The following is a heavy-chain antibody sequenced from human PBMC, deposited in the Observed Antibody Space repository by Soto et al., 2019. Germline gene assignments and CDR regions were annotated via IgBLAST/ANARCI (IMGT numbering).Heavy chain of an antibody. CDR2: IYYSGSN. Sequence: SETLSLTCTVSGGSISSGGYYWSWIRQHPGKGLEWIGYIYYSGSNYYNPSLKSRVTISVDTSKNQFSLKLSSVTAADTAVYYCARADGDYEYYYYGMDVWGQGTTVTVSS. J-gene: IGHJ6*02. CDR3: ARADGDYEYYYYGMDV. V-gene: IGHV4-31*03. CDR1: GGSISSGGYY. D-gene: IGHD4-17*01.